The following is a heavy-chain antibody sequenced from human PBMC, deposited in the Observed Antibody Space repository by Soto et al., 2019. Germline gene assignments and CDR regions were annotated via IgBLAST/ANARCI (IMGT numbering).Heavy chain of an antibody. D-gene: IGHD2-2*01. CDR3: ALSQGGDCISTSRPAYFDY. CDR2: IIPIFGTA. CDR1: GGTFSSYA. J-gene: IGHJ4*02. V-gene: IGHV1-69*12. Sequence: QVQLVQSGAEVKKPGSSVKVSCKASGGTFSSYAISWVRQAPGQGLEWMGGIIPIFGTANYAQKFQGRVTITVDESTSTDYMELSSLRSEDTAVYYCALSQGGDCISTSRPAYFDYRGQGTLVTVSS.